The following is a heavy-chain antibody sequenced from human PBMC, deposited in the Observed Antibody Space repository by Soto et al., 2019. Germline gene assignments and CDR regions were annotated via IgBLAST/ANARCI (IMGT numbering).Heavy chain of an antibody. CDR2: ISAYNDNK. CDR3: ARDPYTPVDGMDV. D-gene: IGHD2-2*02. Sequence: ASVKVSCKASGYTFTSYGISWVRQAPGQGLERMGWISAYNDNKNYTQKHQSKVTMTTDTSTSTVYMELRSLRSYDTAVYYCARDPYTPVDGMDVWGQGTTVTVSS. J-gene: IGHJ6*02. CDR1: GYTFTSYG. V-gene: IGHV1-18*01.